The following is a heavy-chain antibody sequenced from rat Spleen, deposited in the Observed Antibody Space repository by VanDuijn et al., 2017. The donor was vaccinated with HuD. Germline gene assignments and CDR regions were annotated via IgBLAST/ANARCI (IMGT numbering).Heavy chain of an antibody. V-gene: IGHV5-25*01. CDR1: GLSFSNYD. J-gene: IGHJ2*01. Sequence: EVQLVESGGGLVQPGRSMKLSCAASGLSFSNYDMAWVCQAPTKGLEWVASIGTGGGNTYYRDSVKGRFTISRDNAKNTLYLQMDSLRSEDTATYYCTRETGYNSYFDYWGQGVMVTVSS. CDR3: TRETGYNSYFDY. D-gene: IGHD1-4*01. CDR2: IGTGGGNT.